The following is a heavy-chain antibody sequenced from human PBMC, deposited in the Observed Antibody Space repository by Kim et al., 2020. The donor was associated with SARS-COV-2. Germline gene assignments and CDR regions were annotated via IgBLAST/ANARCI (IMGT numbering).Heavy chain of an antibody. D-gene: IGHD2-2*01. V-gene: IGHV3-23*01. Sequence: GGSLRLSCAASGFTFSSYAMSWVRQAPGKGLEWVSAISGSGGSTYYADSVKGRFTISRDNSKNTLYLQMNSLRAEDTAVYYCAKDPLFGQLLFFDHDNDAFDIWGQGTMVTVSS. CDR2: ISGSGGST. CDR1: GFTFSSYA. J-gene: IGHJ3*02. CDR3: AKDPLFGQLLFFDHDNDAFDI.